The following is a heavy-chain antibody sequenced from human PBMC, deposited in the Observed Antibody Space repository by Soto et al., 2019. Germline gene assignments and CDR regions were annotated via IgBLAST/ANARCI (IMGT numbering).Heavy chain of an antibody. V-gene: IGHV1-18*04. CDR1: GYTFTSYY. CDR3: ARSRGIVVAENWFDP. J-gene: IGHJ5*02. D-gene: IGHD2-2*01. CDR2: ISANNGNT. Sequence: ASVKVSCKASGYTFTSYYMHWVRQAPGQGLEWMGWISANNGNTNYAQKLQGRVTMTTDTSTSTAYMELRSLRSDDTAVYYCARSRGIVVAENWFDPWGQGTLVTV.